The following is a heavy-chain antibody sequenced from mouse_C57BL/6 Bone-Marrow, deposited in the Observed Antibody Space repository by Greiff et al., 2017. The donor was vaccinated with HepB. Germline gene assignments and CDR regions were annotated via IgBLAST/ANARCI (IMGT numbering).Heavy chain of an antibody. J-gene: IGHJ4*01. CDR1: GFTFSDYG. V-gene: IGHV5-17*01. Sequence: EVHLVESGGGLVKPGGSLKLSCAASGFTFSDYGMHWVRQAPEKGLEWVAYISSGSSTIYYADNVKGRFTISRDNAKNTLFLQMTSLRSEDTAMYYCARWGGRNYAMDYWGQGTSVTVSS. D-gene: IGHD3-3*01. CDR2: ISSGSSTI. CDR3: ARWGGRNYAMDY.